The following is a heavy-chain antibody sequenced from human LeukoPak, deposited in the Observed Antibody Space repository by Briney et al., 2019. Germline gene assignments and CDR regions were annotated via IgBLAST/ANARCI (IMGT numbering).Heavy chain of an antibody. CDR2: MNPNSGNT. CDR1: GYTFTSYD. CDR3: ARRRINRPGALNWFDP. J-gene: IGHJ5*02. Sequence: ASVKVSCKASGYTFTSYDINWVRQATGQGLEWMGWMNPNSGNTGYAQKFQGRVTMTRNTSISTAYMELSSLRSEDTAVYYCARRRINRPGALNWFDPWGQGTPVTVSS. V-gene: IGHV1-8*01. D-gene: IGHD2/OR15-2a*01.